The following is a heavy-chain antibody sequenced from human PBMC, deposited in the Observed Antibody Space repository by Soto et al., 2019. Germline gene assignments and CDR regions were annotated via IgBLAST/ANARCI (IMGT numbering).Heavy chain of an antibody. CDR2: ISAYKGNT. D-gene: IGHD2-15*01. J-gene: IGHJ6*02. V-gene: IGHV1-18*01. Sequence: QVQLVQSGAEVKKPGASVKVSCKASGYTFNSYGISWVRQAPGQGLEWMGWISAYKGNTNYAQKLQGRVTMTRDTFTSTVYMELTSLRSDDTAVYYCASSSSMYCSAGSCSYYDMDVWGQGTTVIVSS. CDR3: ASSSSMYCSAGSCSYYDMDV. CDR1: GYTFNSYG.